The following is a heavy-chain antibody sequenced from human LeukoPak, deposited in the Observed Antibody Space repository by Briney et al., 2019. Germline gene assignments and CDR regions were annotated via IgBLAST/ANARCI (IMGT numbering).Heavy chain of an antibody. V-gene: IGHV3-30*18. CDR3: AKGWSPITIFGVVINTEDAFDI. CDR2: ISYDGSNK. J-gene: IGHJ3*02. Sequence: GSLRLSCAASGFTFSSYGMHWVRQAPGKGLEWVAVISYDGSNKYYADSVKGRFTISRDNSKNTLYLQMNSLRAEDTAVYYCAKGWSPITIFGVVINTEDAFDIWGQGTMVTVSS. CDR1: GFTFSSYG. D-gene: IGHD3-3*01.